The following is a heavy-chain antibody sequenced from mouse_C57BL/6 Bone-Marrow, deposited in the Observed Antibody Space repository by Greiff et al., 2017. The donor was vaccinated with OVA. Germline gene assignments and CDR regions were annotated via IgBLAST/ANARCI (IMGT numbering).Heavy chain of an antibody. J-gene: IGHJ1*03. CDR2: INPSNGGT. CDR3: AREGNWDVWYFDV. Sequence: VQLQQPGTELVKPGASVKLSCKASGYTFTSYWMHWVKQRPGQGLEWIGNINPSNGGTNYNEKFKSKATLTVDKSSSTAYMQLSSLTSEDSAVYYCAREGNWDVWYFDVWGTGTTVTVSS. CDR1: GYTFTSYW. D-gene: IGHD4-1*01. V-gene: IGHV1-53*01.